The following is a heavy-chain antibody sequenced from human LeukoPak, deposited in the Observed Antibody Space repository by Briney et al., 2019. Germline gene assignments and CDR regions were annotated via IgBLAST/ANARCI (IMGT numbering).Heavy chain of an antibody. V-gene: IGHV3-30-3*01. CDR2: ISYDGSNK. CDR1: GFTFSSYA. J-gene: IGHJ4*02. D-gene: IGHD6-13*01. Sequence: GGSLRLSCAASGFTFSSYAMHWVRQAPGKGLEWVAVISYDGSNKYYADSVKSRFTISRDNSKNTLYLQMNSLRAEDTAVYYCARALAAAGFLDYWGQGTLVTVSS. CDR3: ARALAAAGFLDY.